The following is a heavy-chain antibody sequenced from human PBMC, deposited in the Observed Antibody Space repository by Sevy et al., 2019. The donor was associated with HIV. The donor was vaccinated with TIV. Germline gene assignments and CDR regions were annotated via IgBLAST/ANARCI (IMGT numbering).Heavy chain of an antibody. V-gene: IGHV4-59*12. D-gene: IGHD3-10*01. CDR3: ATGAGVSKSDF. CDR2: FFYTGNP. J-gene: IGHJ4*02. Sequence: SETLSLTCTVSGASISTYVWTWIRQPQGKVLEWVGYFFYTGNPNYNPSLSSRVTISGDTSKNQFSLTLSSVTAADTAVYYCATGAGVSKSDFWGQGTLVTVSS. CDR1: GASISTYV.